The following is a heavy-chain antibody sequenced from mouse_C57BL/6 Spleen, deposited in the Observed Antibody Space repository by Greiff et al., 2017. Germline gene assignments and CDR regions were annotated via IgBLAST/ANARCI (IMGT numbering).Heavy chain of an antibody. CDR3: ARSGYDGSSSFAY. CDR2: INPSSGYT. V-gene: IGHV1-7*01. J-gene: IGHJ3*01. CDR1: GYTFTSYW. Sequence: QVQLKQSGAELAKPGDSVKLSCKASGYTFTSYWMHWVKQRPGQGLEWIGYINPSSGYTKYNQKFKDKATLTADKYSSTAYMQLSSLTYEDSAVYYCARSGYDGSSSFAYWGQGTLVTVSA. D-gene: IGHD1-1*01.